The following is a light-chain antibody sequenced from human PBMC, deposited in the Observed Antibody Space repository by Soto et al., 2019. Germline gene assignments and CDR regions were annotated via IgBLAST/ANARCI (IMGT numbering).Light chain of an antibody. J-gene: IGKJ4*01. V-gene: IGKV3-15*01. CDR1: QSVTNSY. Sequence: EIVMTQSPVTLSVSPGERATLSCGASQSVTNSYLAWYQQKPGQAPRLLIFGASTRAAGIPARFSGSGSGTEFTLTISSLQSEDFAVYYCPQYSNWPLTFGGGTTVDIK. CDR3: PQYSNWPLT. CDR2: GAS.